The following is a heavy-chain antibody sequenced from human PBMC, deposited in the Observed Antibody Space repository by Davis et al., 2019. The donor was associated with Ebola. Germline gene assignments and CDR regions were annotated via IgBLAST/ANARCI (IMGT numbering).Heavy chain of an antibody. D-gene: IGHD1-1*01. CDR1: GFTFRSYA. V-gene: IGHV3-23*01. CDR3: ARNLGLEWSY. CDR2: MAGSSGST. J-gene: IGHJ4*02. Sequence: GESLKISCAASGFTFRSYAMSWVRQAPGKGLEWVSAMAGSSGSTYYADAVQGRFTISRDTSQNTLYLQMSSLKVDDPTVYYCARNLGLEWSYWGQGTLVTVSS.